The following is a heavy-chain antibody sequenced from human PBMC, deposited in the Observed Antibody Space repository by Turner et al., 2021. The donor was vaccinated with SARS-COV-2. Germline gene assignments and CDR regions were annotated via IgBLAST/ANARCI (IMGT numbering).Heavy chain of an antibody. CDR3: ANGGYCTNGVCSRVPSHFDY. D-gene: IGHD2-8*01. J-gene: IGHJ4*02. CDR1: GFTFSSYG. Sequence: QVQLVESGGGVVQPGRSLRLSCAASGFTFSSYGMHWVRQAPGKGLEWVAVISYDESNKYYADSVKGRFTISRDNSKNTLYLQMNSLRAEDTAVYYCANGGYCTNGVCSRVPSHFDYWGQGTLVTVSS. CDR2: ISYDESNK. V-gene: IGHV3-30*18.